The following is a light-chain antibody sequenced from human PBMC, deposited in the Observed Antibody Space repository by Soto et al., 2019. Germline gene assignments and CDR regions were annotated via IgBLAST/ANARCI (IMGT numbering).Light chain of an antibody. CDR1: QSISSW. V-gene: IGKV1-5*03. Sequence: DIQMTQSPSTLSASVGDRVTITCRASQSISSWLAWYQQKPGKAPKVLIYKASSLESGVPSRFSGSGSGTEFTLTISSLQPDDFATYYCKQYNSYSSTFGGGTKV. CDR2: KAS. CDR3: KQYNSYSST. J-gene: IGKJ4*01.